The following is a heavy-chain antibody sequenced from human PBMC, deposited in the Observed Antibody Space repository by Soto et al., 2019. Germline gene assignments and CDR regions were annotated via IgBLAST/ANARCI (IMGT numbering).Heavy chain of an antibody. V-gene: IGHV1-8*01. J-gene: IGHJ5*01. CDR1: GYTFTSYD. CDR3: ASALYCSGGRCSFDP. D-gene: IGHD2-15*01. CDR2: MNPNSGNT. Sequence: GASVKVSCKASGYTFTSYDINWVRQATGQGLEWMGWMNPNSGNTGYAQKFQGRVTMTRNASTSTAYMEVSSLGSEDTAVYYCASALYCSGGRCSFDPWGQGTQVTVSS.